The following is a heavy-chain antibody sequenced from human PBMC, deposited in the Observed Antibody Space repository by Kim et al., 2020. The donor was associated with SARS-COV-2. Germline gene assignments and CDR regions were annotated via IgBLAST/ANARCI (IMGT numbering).Heavy chain of an antibody. J-gene: IGHJ3*02. CDR3: ARDGPYCGGDCYSDYAFDI. D-gene: IGHD2-21*02. Sequence: GRVTITADESTSTAYMELSSLRSEDTAVYYCARDGPYCGGDCYSDYAFDIWGQGTMVTVSS. V-gene: IGHV1-69*01.